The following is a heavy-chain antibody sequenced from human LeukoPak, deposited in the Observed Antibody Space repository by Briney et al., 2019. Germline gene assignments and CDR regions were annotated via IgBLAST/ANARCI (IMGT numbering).Heavy chain of an antibody. V-gene: IGHV1-8*03. CDR1: GYTFTDYD. D-gene: IGHD4-17*01. Sequence: ASVKVSCKTSGYTFTDYDVHWVRQAPGQGLEWMGWINPNTATTNYAQRLQGRVTFTTDTSLSIAYMELSSLTSEDAAVCFCARGDFGETNTAFDVWGQGTLVAVSS. CDR2: INPNTATT. J-gene: IGHJ3*01. CDR3: ARGDFGETNTAFDV.